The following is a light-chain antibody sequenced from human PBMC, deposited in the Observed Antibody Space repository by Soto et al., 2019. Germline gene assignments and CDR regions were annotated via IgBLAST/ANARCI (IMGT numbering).Light chain of an antibody. V-gene: IGKV3-20*01. CDR3: QQFGSSGRT. CDR1: QSVSSSD. Sequence: EIVLTQSPGTLSLSPGERATLSCRAGQSVSSSDLVWYQQKPGQAPRLLIYGASSRATGIPDRFSGSGSGTDFTLTISRLEPEDFAVYYCQQFGSSGRTFGQGTEVEV. J-gene: IGKJ1*01. CDR2: GAS.